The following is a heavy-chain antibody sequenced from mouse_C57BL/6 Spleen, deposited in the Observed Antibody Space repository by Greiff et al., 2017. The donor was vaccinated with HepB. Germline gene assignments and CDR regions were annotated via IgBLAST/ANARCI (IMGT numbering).Heavy chain of an antibody. Sequence: VKLEESGPELVKPGASVKISCKASGYAFSSSWMNWVKQRPGKGLEWIGRIYPGDGDTNYNGKFKGKATLTADKSSSTAYMQLSSLTSEDSAVYCCARWGIYPMDYWGQGTSVTVSS. CDR2: IYPGDGDT. CDR3: ARWGIYPMDY. CDR1: GYAFSSSW. V-gene: IGHV1-82*01. J-gene: IGHJ4*01.